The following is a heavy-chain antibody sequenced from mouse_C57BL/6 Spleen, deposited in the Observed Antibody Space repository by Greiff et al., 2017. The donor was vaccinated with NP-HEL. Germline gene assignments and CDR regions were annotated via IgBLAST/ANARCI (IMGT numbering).Heavy chain of an antibody. D-gene: IGHD1-1*01. J-gene: IGHJ2*01. CDR1: GYTFTSYW. Sequence: QVQLKQPGAELVRPGTSVKLSCKASGYTFTSYWMHWVKQRPGQGLEWIGVIDPSDSYTNYNQKFKGKATLTVDTSSSTAYMQLSSLTSEDSAVYYCARGGTTVVASFDYWGQGTTLTVSS. CDR2: IDPSDSYT. CDR3: ARGGTTVVASFDY. V-gene: IGHV1-59*01.